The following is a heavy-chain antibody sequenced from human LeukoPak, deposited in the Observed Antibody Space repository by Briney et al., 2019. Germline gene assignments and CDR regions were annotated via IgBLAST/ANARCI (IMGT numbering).Heavy chain of an antibody. CDR3: ATTNCSSTSCNTYTFHY. J-gene: IGHJ4*02. CDR2: LIPIFGTA. CDR1: GGTFSSYA. D-gene: IGHD2-2*02. V-gene: IGHV1-69*05. Sequence: ASVKVSCKASGGTFSSYAISWVRQAPGQGLEWMGGLIPIFGTANYAQKFQGRVTITTDESTSTAYMELSSLRSEDTAVYYCATTNCSSTSCNTYTFHYWGQGTLVTVSS.